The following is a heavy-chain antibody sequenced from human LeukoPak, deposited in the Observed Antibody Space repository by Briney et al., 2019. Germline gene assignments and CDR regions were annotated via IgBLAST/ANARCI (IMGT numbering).Heavy chain of an antibody. CDR3: ARGTLYRGWSYYLDF. CDR2: IYNSGST. CDR1: GGSISSSSYY. Sequence: SETLSLTCTVSGGSISSSSYYWGWIRQPPGKGLEWIGSIYNSGSTYYNPSLKSRITISVDTSKNHFSLRLRSVTAADTAMYYCARGTLYRGWSYYLDFWGQGSQVTVSS. D-gene: IGHD6-19*01. V-gene: IGHV4-39*07. J-gene: IGHJ4*02.